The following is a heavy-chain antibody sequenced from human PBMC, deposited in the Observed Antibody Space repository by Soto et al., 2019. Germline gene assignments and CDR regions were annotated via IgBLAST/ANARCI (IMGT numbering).Heavy chain of an antibody. CDR1: VFNFSTYD. Sequence: VGSLRLSCEVSVFNFSTYDMHCVRHSPGQGLEWVAVISYDGSKKYYAESVKGRFSISRDNSKNTLYLQMNSPRAEDTAVYYCAKEGTVTKAVHYSYSAMDVWGQATQVTVSS. J-gene: IGHJ6*02. CDR2: ISYDGSKK. V-gene: IGHV3-30*18. D-gene: IGHD4-17*01. CDR3: AKEGTVTKAVHYSYSAMDV.